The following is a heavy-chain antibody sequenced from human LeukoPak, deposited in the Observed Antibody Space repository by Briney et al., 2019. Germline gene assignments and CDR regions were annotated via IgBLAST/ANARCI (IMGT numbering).Heavy chain of an antibody. CDR2: ISAYNGNT. D-gene: IGHD3-22*01. J-gene: IGHJ4*02. CDR1: GYTFTSYG. CDR3: ARDGRINYYDSSGYYYFVGELDY. V-gene: IGHV1-18*01. Sequence: ASVKASCKASGYTFTSYGISWVRQAPGQGLEWMGWISAYNGNTNYAQKLQGRVTMTTDTSTSTAYMELRSLRSDDTAVYYCARDGRINYYDSSGYYYFVGELDYWGQGTLVTVSS.